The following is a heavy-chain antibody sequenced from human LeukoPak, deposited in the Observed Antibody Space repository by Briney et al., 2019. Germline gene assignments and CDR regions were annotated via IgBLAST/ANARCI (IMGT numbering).Heavy chain of an antibody. J-gene: IGHJ3*02. D-gene: IGHD3-22*01. CDR3: ARDLNYDSSGYYYVWAFDI. CDR1: GFTFSSYS. CDR2: ISSSSSYI. V-gene: IGHV3-21*01. Sequence: GGSLRLSCAASGFTFSSYSMKWVRQAPGKGLEWVSSISSSSSYIYYADSVKGRFTISRDNAKNSLYLQMNSLRAEDTAVYYCARDLNYDSSGYYYVWAFDIWGQGTMVTVSS.